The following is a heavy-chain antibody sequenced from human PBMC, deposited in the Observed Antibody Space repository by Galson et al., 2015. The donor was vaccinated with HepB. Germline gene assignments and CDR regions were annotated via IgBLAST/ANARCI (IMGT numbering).Heavy chain of an antibody. CDR1: GGSFSGCY. J-gene: IGHJ6*02. V-gene: IGHV4-34*01. Sequence: ETLSLTCAVDGGSFSGCYWSWIRQPPGEGLEWIGEINHSGSANDSPALNSRVTITVDTSKKQLSLNLNSVTAADTAVYYCERARYGSGSYYKISGSPDYYYGLDVWGQGTTVIVSS. CDR2: INHSGSA. D-gene: IGHD3-10*01. CDR3: ERARYGSGSYYKISGSPDYYYGLDV.